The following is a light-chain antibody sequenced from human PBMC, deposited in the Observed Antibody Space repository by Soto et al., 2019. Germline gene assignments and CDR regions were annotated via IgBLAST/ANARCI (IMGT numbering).Light chain of an antibody. CDR2: INT. J-gene: IGLJ1*01. CDR3: QSYDSSLSGYV. CDR1: SSNIGAGYD. Sequence: QSVLTQPPSVSGAPGQRVTISCTGSSSNIGAGYDVHWYQQLPGRAPKLLIYINTNRPSGVPGRFSGSKSGTSASLAITGRQAEDEADYYCQSYDSSLSGYVFGTGTKLTVL. V-gene: IGLV1-40*01.